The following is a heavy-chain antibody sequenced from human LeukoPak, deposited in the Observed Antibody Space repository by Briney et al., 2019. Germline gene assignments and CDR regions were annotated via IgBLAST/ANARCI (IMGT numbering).Heavy chain of an antibody. CDR2: ISGSGGST. Sequence: GGSLRLSCAASGFTFSSYGMSWVRQAPGKGLEWVSAISGSGGSTYYADSVKGRFTISRDNSKNTLYLQMNSLRAEDTAVYYCAKSENRFGVSYFDYWGQGTLVTVSS. CDR1: GFTFSSYG. D-gene: IGHD3-3*01. V-gene: IGHV3-23*01. CDR3: AKSENRFGVSYFDY. J-gene: IGHJ4*02.